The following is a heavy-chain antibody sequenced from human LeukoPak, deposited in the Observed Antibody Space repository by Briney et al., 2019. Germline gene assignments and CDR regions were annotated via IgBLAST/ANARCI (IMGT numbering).Heavy chain of an antibody. CDR1: GFTFSSYS. CDR3: ARDPVEYSSSSEHYDY. D-gene: IGHD6-6*01. J-gene: IGHJ4*02. Sequence: GGSLRLSCAASGFTFSSYSMNWVRQAPGKGLEWVSYISSSSSTIYYADSVKGRFTISRDNAKSSLYLQMNSLRAEDTAVYYCARDPVEYSSSSEHYDYWGQGTLVTVSS. CDR2: ISSSSSTI. V-gene: IGHV3-48*01.